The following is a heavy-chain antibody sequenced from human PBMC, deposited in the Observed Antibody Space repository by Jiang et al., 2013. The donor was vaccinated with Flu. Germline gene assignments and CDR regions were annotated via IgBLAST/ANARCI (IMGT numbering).Heavy chain of an antibody. CDR1: GFTFSSYA. CDR2: ISGSGGST. Sequence: QLLESGGGLVQPGGSLRLSCAASGFTFSSYAMSWVRQAPGKGLEWVSAISGSGGSTYYADSVKGRFTISRDNSKNTLYLQMNSLRAEDTAVYYCAKDVGILRYFDLSAFDIWGQGTMVTVSS. J-gene: IGHJ3*02. D-gene: IGHD3-9*01. CDR3: AKDVGILRYFDLSAFDI. V-gene: IGHV3-23*01.